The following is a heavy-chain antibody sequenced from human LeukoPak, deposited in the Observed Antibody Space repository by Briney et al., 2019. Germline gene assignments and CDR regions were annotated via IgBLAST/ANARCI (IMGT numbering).Heavy chain of an antibody. D-gene: IGHD3-22*01. CDR3: AATDDSSGYYYRNGAFDI. V-gene: IGHV4-59*08. CDR2: IYYSGST. Sequence: SETLSLTCTVSGGSISSYYWSWIRQSPGKGLEWIGYIYYSGSTNYNPSLKSRVTISVDTSKNQFSLKLSSVTAADTAVYYCAATDDSSGYYYRNGAFDIWGQGTVVTVSS. CDR1: GGSISSYY. J-gene: IGHJ3*02.